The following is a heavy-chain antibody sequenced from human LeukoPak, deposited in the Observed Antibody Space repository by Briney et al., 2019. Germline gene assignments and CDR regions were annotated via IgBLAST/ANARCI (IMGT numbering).Heavy chain of an antibody. J-gene: IGHJ3*02. CDR3: VRDRVLGAFDI. CDR2: IYYSGST. D-gene: IGHD3-16*01. CDR1: GGSISSYS. V-gene: IGHV4-59*01. Sequence: PSETLSLTCTVSGGSISSYSWTWIRQPPGKGLEWIGSIYYSGSTNYNPSLKSRVTISVDTSKNQFSLKLGSVTAADTAVYYCVRDRVLGAFDIWGQGTMVTVSS.